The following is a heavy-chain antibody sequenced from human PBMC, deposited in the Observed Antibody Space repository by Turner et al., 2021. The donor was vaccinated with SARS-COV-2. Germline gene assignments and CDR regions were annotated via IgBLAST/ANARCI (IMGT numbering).Heavy chain of an antibody. J-gene: IGHJ6*02. CDR3: ASIAAADPKYYHYYGMDV. D-gene: IGHD6-13*01. V-gene: IGHV3-21*01. CDR2: ISRSSSYI. CDR1: GFTLSSYS. Sequence: EVQVVESGGGLVKPGGSLRLSCTASGFTLSSYSMNWVRQARGKGLGWVSSISRSSSYIYYADSVKGRFTISRDNAKNSLYLQMNSLRAEDTAVYYCASIAAADPKYYHYYGMDVWGQGTTVTVSS.